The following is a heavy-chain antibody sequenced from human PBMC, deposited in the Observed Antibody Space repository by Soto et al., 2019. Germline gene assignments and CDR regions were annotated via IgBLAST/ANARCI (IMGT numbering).Heavy chain of an antibody. CDR3: AKGHRYSSSYYYYYGMDV. Sequence: GGSLRLSCAASGFTFSSYGMHWVRQAPGKGLEWVAVISYDGSNKYYADSVKGRFTISRDNSKNTLYLQMNSLRAEDTAVYYCAKGHRYSSSYYYYYGMDVWGQGTTVTVSS. CDR1: GFTFSSYG. CDR2: ISYDGSNK. J-gene: IGHJ6*02. V-gene: IGHV3-30*18. D-gene: IGHD6-13*01.